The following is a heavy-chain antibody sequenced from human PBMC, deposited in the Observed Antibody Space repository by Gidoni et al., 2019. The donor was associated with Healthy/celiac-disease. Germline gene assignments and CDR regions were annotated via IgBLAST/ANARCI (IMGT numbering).Heavy chain of an antibody. CDR3: ARPEEDEGSFDY. CDR1: GFTFSSYG. D-gene: IGHD3-10*01. J-gene: IGHJ4*02. Sequence: QVQLVESGGGVVQPGRSLRLSCAASGFTFSSYGMHWVRQAPGKGLEWVAVIWYDGSNKYYADSVKGRFTISRDNSKNTLYLQMNSLRAEDTAVYYCARPEEDEGSFDYWGQGTLVTVSS. CDR2: IWYDGSNK. V-gene: IGHV3-33*08.